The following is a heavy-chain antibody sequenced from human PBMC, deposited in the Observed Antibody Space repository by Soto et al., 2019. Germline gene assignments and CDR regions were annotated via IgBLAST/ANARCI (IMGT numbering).Heavy chain of an antibody. CDR3: ARPVVVADTINDFDY. CDR1: GYSFSNYW. J-gene: IGHJ4*02. V-gene: IGHV5-51*01. CDR2: IFPADSDT. D-gene: IGHD2-15*01. Sequence: PGESLKISCKGSGYSFSNYWIAWVRQMPGKGLEWMGNIFPADSDTKYSPSFQGQVTISADKSISPAYLQWSSLKASDTAMYYCARPVVVADTINDFDYWGQGAMVTVSS.